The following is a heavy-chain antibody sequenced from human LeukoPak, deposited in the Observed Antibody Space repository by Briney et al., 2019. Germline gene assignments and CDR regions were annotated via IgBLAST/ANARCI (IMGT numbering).Heavy chain of an antibody. CDR2: IYYSGST. V-gene: IGHV4-31*02. D-gene: IGHD3-9*01. CDR1: GFTFSSYA. CDR3: ARVRYFDWLSHDY. J-gene: IGHJ4*02. Sequence: LRLSCAASGFTFSSYAMSWNRQHPGKGLEWIGYIYYSGSTYYNPSLKSRVTISVDTSKNQFSLKLSSVTAADTAVYYCARVRYFDWLSHDYWGQGTLVTVSS.